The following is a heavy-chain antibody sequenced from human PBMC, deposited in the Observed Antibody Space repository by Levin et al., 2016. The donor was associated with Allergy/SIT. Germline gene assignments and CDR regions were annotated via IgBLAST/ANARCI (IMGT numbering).Heavy chain of an antibody. Sequence: GESLKISCAASGFTFSRSAMHWVRQAPGKGLEWVSSISSSSSYIYYTDSVKGRFTISRDNAKNSLYLQMNSLRAEDTAVYYCARALAVAGTPRQYYFDYWGQGTLVTVSS. D-gene: IGHD6-19*01. V-gene: IGHV3-21*01. CDR2: ISSSSSYI. J-gene: IGHJ4*02. CDR3: ARALAVAGTPRQYYFDY. CDR1: GFTFSRSA.